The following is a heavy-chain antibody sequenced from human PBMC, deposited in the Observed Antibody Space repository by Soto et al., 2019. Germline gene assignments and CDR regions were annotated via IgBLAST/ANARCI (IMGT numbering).Heavy chain of an antibody. CDR3: ARATYSSSYYFDS. Sequence: PGGSLRLSCAASGFTFSSYWMSWVRQAPGKGLEWVANIKQDGSEKYYVDSVKGRFTISRDNAKNSLYLQMNSLRGEDTAVYYCARATYSSSYYFDSWGQGTLVTVSS. CDR1: GFTFSSYW. D-gene: IGHD6-6*01. J-gene: IGHJ4*02. CDR2: IKQDGSEK. V-gene: IGHV3-7*01.